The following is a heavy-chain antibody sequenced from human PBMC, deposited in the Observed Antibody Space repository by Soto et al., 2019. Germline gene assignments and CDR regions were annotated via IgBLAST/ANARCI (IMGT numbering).Heavy chain of an antibody. Sequence: EVHLLESGGGLVQPGGSLRLSCAAAGFTFSNYPMTWVRQAPGKGLEWVSSITGSGGTTYYTDSVRGRFTISRDNSKSTLYLQMNSLRAEDTAVYFCAKDDLLNYYFDHWGQGTLVTVSS. J-gene: IGHJ4*02. CDR2: ITGSGGTT. CDR3: AKDDLLNYYFDH. V-gene: IGHV3-23*01. CDR1: GFTFSNYP. D-gene: IGHD1-7*01.